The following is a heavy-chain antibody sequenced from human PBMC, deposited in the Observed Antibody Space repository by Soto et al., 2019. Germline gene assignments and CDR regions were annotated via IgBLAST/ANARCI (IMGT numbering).Heavy chain of an antibody. Sequence: EVQLLESGGGLVQPGGSLRLSCAASGFTFSSYAMSWVRQAPGRGLEWVSSISATGGSTHYATSVKARFTISRDYSKKKLYLQMNSLRAEDTAIYYCAKDLYDSYGMDVWGQGTTVTVSS. CDR3: AKDLYDSYGMDV. CDR1: GFTFSSYA. J-gene: IGHJ6*02. V-gene: IGHV3-23*01. D-gene: IGHD3-16*01. CDR2: ISATGGST.